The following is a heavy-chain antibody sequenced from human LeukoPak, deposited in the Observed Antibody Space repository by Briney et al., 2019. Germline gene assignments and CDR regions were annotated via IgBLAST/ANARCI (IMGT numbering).Heavy chain of an antibody. Sequence: ASVKVSCKASGYTFTSYYMHWLRQAPGQGLEWMGWINPNSGGTNYAQKFQGRVTMTRDTSISTAYMELSRLRSDDTAVYYCARAYCSSTSCYTAGYWGQGTLVTVSS. CDR3: ARAYCSSTSCYTAGY. J-gene: IGHJ4*02. V-gene: IGHV1-2*02. D-gene: IGHD2-2*02. CDR1: GYTFTSYY. CDR2: INPNSGGT.